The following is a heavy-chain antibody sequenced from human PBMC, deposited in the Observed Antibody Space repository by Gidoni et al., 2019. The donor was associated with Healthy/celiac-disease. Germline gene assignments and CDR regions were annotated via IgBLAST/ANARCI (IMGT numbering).Heavy chain of an antibody. V-gene: IGHV3-23*01. CDR1: GFPFSSYA. J-gene: IGHJ4*02. Sequence: EVQLLESGGGLVQPGGSLRLSCAASGFPFSSYAMCWVRQAPGKGLEWVSAISGSGGSTYYADSVKGRFTISRDNSKNTLYLQINSLRAEDTAVYYCAKDSSGWYEDYFDYWGQGTLVTVSS. D-gene: IGHD6-19*01. CDR2: ISGSGGST. CDR3: AKDSSGWYEDYFDY.